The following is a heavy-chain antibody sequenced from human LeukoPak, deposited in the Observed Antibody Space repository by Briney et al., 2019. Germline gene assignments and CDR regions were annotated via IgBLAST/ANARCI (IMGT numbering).Heavy chain of an antibody. Sequence: GGSLRLSCAASGFTFSSYAMSWVRQAPGKGLEWVSAISGSGGSTYYADSVKGRFTISRDNSKNTLYLQMNSLRAEDTAVYYCAKRPGAAYCGGDCYSGAFDIWGQGTVVTVSS. J-gene: IGHJ3*02. CDR1: GFTFSSYA. CDR3: AKRPGAAYCGGDCYSGAFDI. V-gene: IGHV3-23*01. D-gene: IGHD2-21*02. CDR2: ISGSGGST.